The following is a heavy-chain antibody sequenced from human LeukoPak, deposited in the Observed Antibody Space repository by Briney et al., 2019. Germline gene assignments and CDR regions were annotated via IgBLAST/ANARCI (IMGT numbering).Heavy chain of an antibody. CDR3: ARDRYPAAREFDY. J-gene: IGHJ4*02. CDR1: GFTFSSYW. Sequence: GGSLRLSCAASGFTFSSYWMHWVRQAPGKGLVWVSRVNTDGSDTSYADSVKGRFTISRDNAKNTLYLQMNSLRAEDTAVYYCARDRYPAAREFDYWGQGTLVTVSS. CDR2: VNTDGSDT. V-gene: IGHV3-74*01. D-gene: IGHD2-2*01.